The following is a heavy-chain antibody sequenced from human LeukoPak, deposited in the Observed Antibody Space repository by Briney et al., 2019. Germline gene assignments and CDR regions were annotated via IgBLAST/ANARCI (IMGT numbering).Heavy chain of an antibody. Sequence: GASVKVSCKASGYTFTSYGISWVRQAPGQGLEWMGWISAYNGNTNYAQKLQGRVTMTTDTSTSTAYMELRSLRSDDTAVYYCARDPGEVAVTANGLYFQHWGQGTLVTVSS. CDR1: GYTFTSYG. CDR3: ARDPGEVAVTANGLYFQH. CDR2: ISAYNGNT. J-gene: IGHJ1*01. V-gene: IGHV1-18*01. D-gene: IGHD2-21*02.